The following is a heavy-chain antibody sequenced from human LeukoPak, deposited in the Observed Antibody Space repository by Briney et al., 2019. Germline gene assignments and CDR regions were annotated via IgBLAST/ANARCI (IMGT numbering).Heavy chain of an antibody. J-gene: IGHJ6*02. CDR1: GYTFTSYD. V-gene: IGHV1-8*01. CDR3: ARYPAKYSSSWYIYYGVDV. D-gene: IGHD6-13*01. Sequence: ASVKASCKAFGYTFTSYDINWVRQATGQGLEWMGWMNPNSGNTGYAQKFQGRVTMTRNTSISTAYMELSSLRSEDTAVYYCARYPAKYSSSWYIYYGVDVWGQGTTVTVSS. CDR2: MNPNSGNT.